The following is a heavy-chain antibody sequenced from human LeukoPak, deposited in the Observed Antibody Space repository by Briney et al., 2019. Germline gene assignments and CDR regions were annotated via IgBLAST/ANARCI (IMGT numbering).Heavy chain of an antibody. Sequence: GGSLRLSCAASGFTFSSYATSWVRQAPGKGLEWVSAISGSGGSTYYADSVKGRFTISRDNSKNTLYLQMNSLRAEDTAVYYCAKGRQWLVSAFDIWGQGTMVTVSS. J-gene: IGHJ3*02. V-gene: IGHV3-23*01. CDR1: GFTFSSYA. CDR3: AKGRQWLVSAFDI. D-gene: IGHD6-19*01. CDR2: ISGSGGST.